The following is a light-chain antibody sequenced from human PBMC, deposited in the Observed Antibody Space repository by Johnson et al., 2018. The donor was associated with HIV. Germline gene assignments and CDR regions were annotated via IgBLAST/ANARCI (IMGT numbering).Light chain of an antibody. J-gene: IGLJ1*01. Sequence: QSVLTQPPSVSAAPGQKVTISCSGSSSNIGNNYVSWYQQLPGTAPKLLIYDNNKRPSGIPDRFSGSKSGTSATLGITGLQTGDEANYYCGTWDGSLRSGFFGTGTKV. CDR1: SSNIGNNY. CDR2: DNN. V-gene: IGLV1-51*01. CDR3: GTWDGSLRSGF.